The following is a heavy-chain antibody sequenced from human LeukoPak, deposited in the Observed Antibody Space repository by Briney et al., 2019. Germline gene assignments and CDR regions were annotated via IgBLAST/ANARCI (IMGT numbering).Heavy chain of an antibody. Sequence: GGSLRLSCVASGFTFSDYYMSWIRQAPGKGLEWVSYISSSGSTIYYADSVKGRFTISRDNAKNSLYLQMNSLRAEDTAVYYCARDYSGYYYYYMDVWGKGTTVTVSS. CDR3: ARDYSGYYYYYMDV. CDR1: GFTFSDYY. D-gene: IGHD4-11*01. V-gene: IGHV3-11*01. CDR2: ISSSGSTI. J-gene: IGHJ6*03.